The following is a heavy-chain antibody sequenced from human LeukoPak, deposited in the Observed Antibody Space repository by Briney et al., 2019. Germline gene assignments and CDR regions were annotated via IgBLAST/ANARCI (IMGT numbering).Heavy chain of an antibody. CDR1: GFTFSIYA. Sequence: GGSLRLSCAASGFTFSIYAMSWVRQAPGKGLEWVSLISGSGDSTYYADSVKGRFTISRDNAKNSLYLQMNSLRAEDTAVYYCARRGSGYYYEYYFDYWGQGTLVTVSS. D-gene: IGHD3-22*01. CDR2: ISGSGDST. V-gene: IGHV3-23*01. J-gene: IGHJ4*02. CDR3: ARRGSGYYYEYYFDY.